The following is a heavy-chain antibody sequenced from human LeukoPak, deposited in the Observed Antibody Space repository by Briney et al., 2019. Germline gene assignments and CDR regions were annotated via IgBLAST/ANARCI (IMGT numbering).Heavy chain of an antibody. CDR3: TRDQVPGAY. D-gene: IGHD3-10*01. CDR1: GFTFSSYV. V-gene: IGHV3-23*01. J-gene: IGHJ4*02. Sequence: PGGSLRLSCAASGFTFSSYVMSWVRQAPGKGLEWVSGISSTGGSTFYADSVKGRFAISRDNSENMLYLQMDSLRAEDTAVYYCTRDQVPGAYWGQGILVTVSS. CDR2: ISSTGGST.